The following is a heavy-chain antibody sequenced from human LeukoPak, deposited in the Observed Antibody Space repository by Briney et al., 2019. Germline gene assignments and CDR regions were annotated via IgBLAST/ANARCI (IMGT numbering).Heavy chain of an antibody. D-gene: IGHD3-22*01. CDR3: ARYWYYDSSGYYAYYFDY. CDR1: GGSISSGGYY. CDR2: IYYSGST. V-gene: IGHV4-31*03. J-gene: IGHJ4*02. Sequence: SETLSLTCTVSGGSISSGGYYWSWIRQHPGKGLEWIGYIYYSGSTYYNPSLKSRVTISVDTSKNQFSLKLSSVTAADTAVYYCARYWYYDSSGYYAYYFDYWGQGTLVTVSS.